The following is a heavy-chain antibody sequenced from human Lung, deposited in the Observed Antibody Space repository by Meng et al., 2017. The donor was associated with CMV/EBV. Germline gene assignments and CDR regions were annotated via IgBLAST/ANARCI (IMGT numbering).Heavy chain of an antibody. V-gene: IGHV1-2*02. CDR1: GYTFTGYN. CDR2: INPNTGAT. J-gene: IGHJ6*02. CDR3: ARLFHTSLGTNYYYGMDV. Sequence: ASXXVSXKASGYTFTGYNIHWVRQAPGQGLEWMGWINPNTGATKFAERFQGRVTLTTDTSISTAYMELSRLKSDDTAVFFCARLFHTSLGTNYYYGMDVWGQGXTVTVSS. D-gene: IGHD3-3*01.